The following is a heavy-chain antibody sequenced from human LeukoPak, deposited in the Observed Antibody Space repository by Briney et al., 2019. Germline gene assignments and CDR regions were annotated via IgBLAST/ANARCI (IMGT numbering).Heavy chain of an antibody. Sequence: PSETLSLTCTVSGGSIISSSYYWGWIRQPPGKGLEWIGNIYYSGSSYSNPSLKSRVTISVDTSKNQFSLKLSSVTAADTALYYCARAARSSSWYISRFDPWGQGTLVTVSS. CDR3: ARAARSSSWYISRFDP. CDR2: IYYSGSS. CDR1: GGSIISSSYY. V-gene: IGHV4-39*07. D-gene: IGHD6-13*01. J-gene: IGHJ5*02.